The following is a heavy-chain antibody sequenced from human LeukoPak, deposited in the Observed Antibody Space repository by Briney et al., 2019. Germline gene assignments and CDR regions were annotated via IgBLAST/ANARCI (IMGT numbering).Heavy chain of an antibody. V-gene: IGHV3-23*01. CDR1: GFTFSSYA. CDR3: AKAPDSSGWYGGWFDP. Sequence: GGSLRLSCAASGFTFSSYAMSWVRQAPGKGLEWVSAISGSGGSTYYADSVKGRFTISRDNSKNTLYLQMNSLRAEDTAVYDCAKAPDSSGWYGGWFDPWGQGTLVTVSS. CDR2: ISGSGGST. D-gene: IGHD6-19*01. J-gene: IGHJ5*02.